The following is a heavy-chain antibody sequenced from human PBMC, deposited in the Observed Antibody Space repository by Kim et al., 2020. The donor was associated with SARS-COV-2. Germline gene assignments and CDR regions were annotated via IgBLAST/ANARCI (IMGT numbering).Heavy chain of an antibody. J-gene: IGHJ4*02. CDR2: IDGSDGTT. V-gene: IGHV3-23*01. CDR3: VKGGWGSIWDH. CDR1: GFTFTGYA. Sequence: GGSLRLSCAASGFTFTGYAMSWVRQAPGKGLEWVSSIDGSDGTTYFVDSVKGRFTISRDNSKNTLYLQMSTLRADDTAVYYCVKGGWGSIWDHWGKGTLVTVAS. D-gene: IGHD2-21*01.